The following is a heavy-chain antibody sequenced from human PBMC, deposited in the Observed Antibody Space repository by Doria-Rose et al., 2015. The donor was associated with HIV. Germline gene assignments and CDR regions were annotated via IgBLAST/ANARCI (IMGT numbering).Heavy chain of an antibody. D-gene: IGHD1-26*01. V-gene: IGHV4-59*01. CDR3: ARVLSGTYDY. J-gene: IGHJ4*02. CDR1: GGSISHYY. Sequence: QVQLQVSGPGLVKPSETLSLTCSVSGGSISHYYWSWIRQPPGKGLEYIGDIFYTASTNYSPSLKSRVSISIDTSKNRFALRLSSVTAADTALYYCARVLSGTYDYWGQGTLVTVSS. CDR2: IFYTAST.